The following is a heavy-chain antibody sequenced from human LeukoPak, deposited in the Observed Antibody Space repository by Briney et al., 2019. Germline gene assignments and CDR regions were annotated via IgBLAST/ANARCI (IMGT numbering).Heavy chain of an antibody. CDR2: IYYSGST. V-gene: IGHV4-31*03. Sequence: TSETLSLTCTVSGGSISSGGYYWSWLPQHPGKGLEWIGYIYYSGSTYYNPSLKSRVTISVDTSKNQFSLKLSSVTAADTAVYYCARDKGWFGELSSWGQGTLVTVSS. D-gene: IGHD3-10*01. J-gene: IGHJ5*02. CDR1: GGSISSGGYY. CDR3: ARDKGWFGELSS.